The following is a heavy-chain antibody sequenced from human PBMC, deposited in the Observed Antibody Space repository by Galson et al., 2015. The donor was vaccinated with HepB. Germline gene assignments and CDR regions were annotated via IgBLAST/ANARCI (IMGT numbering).Heavy chain of an antibody. Sequence: SLRLSCAASGFTFSTYAMHWVRQAPGKGLQWVAIISHDGSKIYYADSVKGRFTISRDNPKRTLFLQMSSLRADDTAVYYCARDYGVAATGAFDFWGQGTLVTVSS. V-gene: IGHV3-30*04. CDR2: ISHDGSKI. J-gene: IGHJ4*02. CDR3: ARDYGVAATGAFDF. CDR1: GFTFSTYA. D-gene: IGHD6-19*01.